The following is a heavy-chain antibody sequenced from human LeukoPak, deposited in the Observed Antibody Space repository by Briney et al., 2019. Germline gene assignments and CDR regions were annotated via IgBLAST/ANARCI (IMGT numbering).Heavy chain of an antibody. J-gene: IGHJ4*02. CDR2: ISSSSSYI. V-gene: IGHV3-21*01. D-gene: IGHD3-10*01. CDR3: ASLWFGESLFDY. CDR1: GFTFSSYS. Sequence: GGSLRLSCAASGFTFSSYSMNWVRQAPGKGLEWVSSISSSSSYIHYADSVKGRFTISRDNAKNSLYLQMNSLRAEDTAVYYCASLWFGESLFDYWGQGTLVTVSS.